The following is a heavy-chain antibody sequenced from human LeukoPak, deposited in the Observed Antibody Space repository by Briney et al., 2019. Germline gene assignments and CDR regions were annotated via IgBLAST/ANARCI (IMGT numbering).Heavy chain of an antibody. CDR1: GFTFSSYS. CDR3: AREYYDFWSGYYGNYFDY. D-gene: IGHD3-3*01. CDR2: ISSSSSYI. Sequence: PGGSLRLSCAASGFTFSSYSMNWVRQAPGKGLEWVSSISSSSSYIYYADSVKGRFTISRDNAKNSLYLQMNSLRAEDTAVYYCAREYYDFWSGYYGNYFDYWGQGTLVTVSS. J-gene: IGHJ4*02. V-gene: IGHV3-21*01.